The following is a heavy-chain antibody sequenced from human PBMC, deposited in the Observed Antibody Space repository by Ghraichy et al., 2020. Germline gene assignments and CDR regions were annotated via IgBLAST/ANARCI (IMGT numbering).Heavy chain of an antibody. CDR1: GYTFTGYY. Sequence: ASVKVSCKASGYTFTGYYMHWVRQAPGQGLEWMGRINPNSGGTNYAQKFQGRVTMTRDTSISTAYMELSRLRSDDTAVYYCARANPDYGDPDDYWGQGTLVTVSS. J-gene: IGHJ4*02. CDR3: ARANPDYGDPDDY. D-gene: IGHD4-17*01. V-gene: IGHV1-2*06. CDR2: INPNSGGT.